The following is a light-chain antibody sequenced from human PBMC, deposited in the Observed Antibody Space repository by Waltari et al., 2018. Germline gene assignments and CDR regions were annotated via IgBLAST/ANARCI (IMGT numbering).Light chain of an antibody. J-gene: IGKJ5*01. CDR2: DTS. CDR3: QQGST. V-gene: IGKV3-11*01. Sequence: EIVLRQSPATLSFSRGERSTLFCRASQRVSIYFAWYQREPGQAPRRLNYDTSNRAAGIPARFTGRGSGTDFTLTISGLAPEYFAVYYCQQGSTFGQGTRLEIK. CDR1: QRVSIY.